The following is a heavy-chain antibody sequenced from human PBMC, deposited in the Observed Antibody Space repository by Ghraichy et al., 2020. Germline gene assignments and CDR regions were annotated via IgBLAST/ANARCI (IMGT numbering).Heavy chain of an antibody. CDR2: IYTSGST. V-gene: IGHV4-61*02. CDR1: GGSISSGSYY. J-gene: IGHJ6*02. CDR3: ARGGDSSSPKGYYYYGMDV. D-gene: IGHD6-6*01. Sequence: SETLSLTCTVSGGSISSGSYYWSWIRQPAGKGLEWIGRIYTSGSTNYNPSLKSRVTISVDTSKNQFSLKLSSVTAADTAVYYCARGGDSSSPKGYYYYGMDVWGQGTTVTVSS.